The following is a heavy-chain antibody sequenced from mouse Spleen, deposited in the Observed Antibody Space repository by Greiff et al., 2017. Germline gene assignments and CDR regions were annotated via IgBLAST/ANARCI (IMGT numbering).Heavy chain of an antibody. Sequence: EVKVVESVAELVRPGASVKLSCTASGFNIKNTYMHWVKQRPEQGLEWIGRIDPANGNTKYAPKFQGKATITADTSSNTAYLQLSSLTSEDTAIYYCARWGIYYYGSSYLYWYFDVWGTGTTVTVSS. V-gene: IGHV14-3*01. J-gene: IGHJ1*03. CDR1: GFNIKNTY. CDR2: IDPANGNT. D-gene: IGHD1-1*01. CDR3: ARWGIYYYGSSYLYWYFDV.